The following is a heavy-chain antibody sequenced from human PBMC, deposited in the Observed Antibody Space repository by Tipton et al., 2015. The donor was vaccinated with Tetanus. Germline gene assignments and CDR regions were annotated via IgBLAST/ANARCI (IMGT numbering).Heavy chain of an antibody. V-gene: IGHV4-30-4*01. Sequence: LRLSCSVSGASLSSGDYFWSWLRQSPGGGLEWIGYINSLGSTWYNPSLKSRVTISVDSSKNQFSLKLTSLTVADTAVYYCARGGSYSYGPRGFDLWGRGTLVTVSS. D-gene: IGHD5-18*01. J-gene: IGHJ2*01. CDR1: GASLSSGDYF. CDR2: INSLGST. CDR3: ARGGSYSYGPRGFDL.